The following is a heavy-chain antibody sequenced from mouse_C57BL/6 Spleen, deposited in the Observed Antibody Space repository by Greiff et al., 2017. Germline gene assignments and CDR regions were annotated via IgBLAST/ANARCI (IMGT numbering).Heavy chain of an antibody. Sequence: EVQVVESGEGLVKPGGSLKLSCAASGFTFSSYAMSWVRQTPEKRLGWVAYISSGGDYTYYADTVKGRFTISRDNARNTLYLQMSSLKSEDTAMYYCTGGDYAMDYWGQGTSVTVSS. V-gene: IGHV5-9-1*02. CDR3: TGGDYAMDY. CDR1: GFTFSSYA. CDR2: ISSGGDYT. J-gene: IGHJ4*01.